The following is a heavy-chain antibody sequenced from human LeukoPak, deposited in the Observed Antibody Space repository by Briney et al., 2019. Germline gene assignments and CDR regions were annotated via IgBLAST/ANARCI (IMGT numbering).Heavy chain of an antibody. CDR2: ITASGVRT. J-gene: IGHJ4*02. Sequence: GESLRLSCAASGFTFGDYVMIWVREAPGKGLEWVSGITASGVRTFYGDSVRGRFTVSRDDSKNTVYLQMNSLRVDDTAVYYCARRDIVVVVSASDYWGQGTLVTVSS. D-gene: IGHD2-15*01. V-gene: IGHV3-23*01. CDR1: GFTFGDYV. CDR3: ARRDIVVVVSASDY.